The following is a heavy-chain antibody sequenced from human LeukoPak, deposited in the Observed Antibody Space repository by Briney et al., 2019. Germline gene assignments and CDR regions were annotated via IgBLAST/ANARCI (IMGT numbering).Heavy chain of an antibody. CDR2: IYHSGST. Sequence: SGTLSLTCAVSGGSISSSNWWSWVRQPPGKGLEWIGEIYHSGSTNYNPSLKSRVTISVDTSKNQFSLKLSSVTAADTAVYYCATLPRRVVAATLPGWGQGTLVTVSS. J-gene: IGHJ4*02. CDR1: GGSISSSNW. D-gene: IGHD2-15*01. V-gene: IGHV4-4*02. CDR3: ATLPRRVVAATLPG.